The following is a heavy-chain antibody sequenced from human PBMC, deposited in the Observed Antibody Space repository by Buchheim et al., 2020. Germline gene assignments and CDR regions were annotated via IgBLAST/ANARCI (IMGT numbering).Heavy chain of an antibody. CDR2: IYHSGST. V-gene: IGHV4-4*02. CDR3: ASPGADCSGGSCSNPSTGFDY. Sequence: QVQLQESSPGLVKPSGTLSLTCAVSGGSISSSNWWSWVRQPPGKGLEWIGEIYHSGSTNYNPSLKSRVTISVYKSKNQFSLKLSSVTAADTAVYYCASPGADCSGGSCSNPSTGFDYWGQGTL. CDR1: GGSISSSNW. J-gene: IGHJ4*02. D-gene: IGHD2-15*01.